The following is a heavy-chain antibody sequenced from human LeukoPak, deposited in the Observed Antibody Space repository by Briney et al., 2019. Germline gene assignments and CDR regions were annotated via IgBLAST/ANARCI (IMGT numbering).Heavy chain of an antibody. CDR2: IWYDGSNK. CDR1: GFTFSSYG. CDR3: ARDPYSSGRIDY. Sequence: SGGSLRLSCAAPGFTFSSYGMHWVRQAPGKGLEWVAVIWYDGSNKYYADSVKGRFTISRDNSKNALYLQMNSLRAEDTAVYYCARDPYSSGRIDYWGQGTLVTVSS. J-gene: IGHJ4*02. V-gene: IGHV3-33*01. D-gene: IGHD6-19*01.